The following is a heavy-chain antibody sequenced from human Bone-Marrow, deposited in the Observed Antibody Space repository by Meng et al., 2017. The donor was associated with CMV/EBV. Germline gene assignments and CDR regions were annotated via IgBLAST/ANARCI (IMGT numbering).Heavy chain of an antibody. J-gene: IGHJ2*01. CDR1: LSNAW. Sequence: LSNAWMNWVRQAPGKGLEWVGRIKSKTDGGTTDYAAPVKGRFTISRDDSKNTLFLQMNSLKTEDTAVYYCTTHPGSVPAAFDWYFDLWGRGTLVTVSS. CDR2: IKSKTDGGTT. D-gene: IGHD2-2*01. CDR3: TTHPGSVPAAFDWYFDL. V-gene: IGHV3-15*07.